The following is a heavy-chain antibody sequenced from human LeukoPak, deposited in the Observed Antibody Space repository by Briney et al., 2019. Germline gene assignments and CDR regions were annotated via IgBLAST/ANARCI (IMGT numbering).Heavy chain of an antibody. Sequence: GGSLRLSCAASGFTFSSYGMHWVRQAPGKGLDWVAFIRYDGSNEYYADSVKGRFTISRDNAKNSLYLQMNSLRAEDTAVYYCARGAMATIDYWGQGTLVTVSS. CDR1: GFTFSSYG. D-gene: IGHD5-24*01. J-gene: IGHJ4*02. CDR2: IRYDGSNE. CDR3: ARGAMATIDY. V-gene: IGHV3-30*02.